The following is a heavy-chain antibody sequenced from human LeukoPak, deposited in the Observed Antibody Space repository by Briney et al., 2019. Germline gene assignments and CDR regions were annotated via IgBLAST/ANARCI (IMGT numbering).Heavy chain of an antibody. CDR1: GGTFSSYA. V-gene: IGHV1-69*05. Sequence: SVKVSCKASGGTFSSYAISWVRQAPGQGLEWMGGIIPILGTANYAQKFQGRVTITTDESTSTAYMELSSLRSGDTAVYYCARMVAPPNDAFDIWGQGTMVTVSS. J-gene: IGHJ3*02. CDR3: ARMVAPPNDAFDI. CDR2: IIPILGTA. D-gene: IGHD2-8*01.